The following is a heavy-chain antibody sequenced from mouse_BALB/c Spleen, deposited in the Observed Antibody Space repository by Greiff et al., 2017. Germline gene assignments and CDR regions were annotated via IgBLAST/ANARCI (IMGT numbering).Heavy chain of an antibody. CDR1: GFTFSSYA. V-gene: IGHV5-6-5*01. CDR2: ISSGGST. D-gene: IGHD2-1*01. J-gene: IGHJ1*01. Sequence: EVNVVESGGGLVKPGGSLKLSCAASGFTFSSYAMSWVRQTPEKRLEWVASISSGGSTYYPDSVKGRFTISRDNARNILYLQMSSLRSEDTAMYYCARGEGNYEGWYFDVWGAGTTVTVSS. CDR3: ARGEGNYEGWYFDV.